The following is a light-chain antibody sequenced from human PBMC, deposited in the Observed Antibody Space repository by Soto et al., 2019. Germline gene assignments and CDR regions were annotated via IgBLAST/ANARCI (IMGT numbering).Light chain of an antibody. J-gene: IGLJ7*01. CDR2: GNT. CDR3: QSYDSSLSGAV. V-gene: IGLV1-40*01. CDR1: SSNIGAGYD. Sequence: QSVLTQPPSVSGAPGQRVTISCTGSSSNIGAGYDVHWYRHLPGTAPKLLIYGNTNQPSGVPDRFSGSKSGTSASLAITGLQAEDEADYYCQSYDSSLSGAVFGGGTQLTVL.